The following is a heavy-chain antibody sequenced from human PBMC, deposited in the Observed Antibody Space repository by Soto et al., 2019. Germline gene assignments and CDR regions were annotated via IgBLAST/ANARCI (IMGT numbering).Heavy chain of an antibody. V-gene: IGHV1-8*01. J-gene: IGHJ6*03. D-gene: IGHD2-2*01. CDR2: MNPNSGNT. Sequence: QVQLVQSGAEVKKPGASVKVSCKASGYTFTSYDINWVRQATGQGLEWMEWMNPNSGNTGYAQKFQGRVTMTRNTAISTAYMELSSLRAEDTAVYYCARAEYCSSTSCYLPYYYYYYMDVWGKGTTVTVSS. CDR3: ARAEYCSSTSCYLPYYYYYYMDV. CDR1: GYTFTSYD.